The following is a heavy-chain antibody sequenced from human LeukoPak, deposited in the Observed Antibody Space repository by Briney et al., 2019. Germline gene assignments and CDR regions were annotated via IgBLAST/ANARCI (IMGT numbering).Heavy chain of an antibody. D-gene: IGHD2-2*02. V-gene: IGHV1-69*13. CDR2: IIPIFGTA. Sequence: ASVKVSCKASGGTFSSYAISWVRQAPGQGLEWMGGIIPIFGTANYAQKFQGRVTITADESTSTAYMELSSLRSEDTAVYYCARDHCSSTSCYTRPRSNNWFDPWGQGTLVTVSS. CDR3: ARDHCSSTSCYTRPRSNNWFDP. J-gene: IGHJ5*02. CDR1: GGTFSSYA.